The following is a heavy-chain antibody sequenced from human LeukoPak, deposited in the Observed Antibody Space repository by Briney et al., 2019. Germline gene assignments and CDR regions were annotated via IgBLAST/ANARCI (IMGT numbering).Heavy chain of an antibody. J-gene: IGHJ6*02. CDR2: VNHDGREK. V-gene: IGHV3-7*03. Sequence: GGSLRLSCVASGFSFSSYWMSWVRQAPGKGLEWVASVNHDGREKYYVDSVKGRFTISRDNAKNSLYLQTNNLRAEDTAVYHCARVVIIGVLMPFYGMDVWGQGTTVTVSS. CDR1: GFSFSSYW. CDR3: ARVVIIGVLMPFYGMDV. D-gene: IGHD3-3*01.